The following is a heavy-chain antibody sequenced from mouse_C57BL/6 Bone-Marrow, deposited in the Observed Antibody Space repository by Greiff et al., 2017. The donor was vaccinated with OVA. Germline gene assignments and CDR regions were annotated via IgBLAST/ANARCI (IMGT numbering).Heavy chain of an antibody. CDR2: INPSSGYN. Sequence: QVQLQQSGAELAKPGASVKLSCKASGYTFTSYWMHWVKQRPGQGLEWIGYINPSSGYNKYNQKFKDKATVTADKSSITADMHLGRLTYEDSAVYYCARGPFYWFAYWGQGTLVTVSA. CDR3: ARGPFYWFAY. CDR1: GYTFTSYW. J-gene: IGHJ3*01. V-gene: IGHV1-7*01.